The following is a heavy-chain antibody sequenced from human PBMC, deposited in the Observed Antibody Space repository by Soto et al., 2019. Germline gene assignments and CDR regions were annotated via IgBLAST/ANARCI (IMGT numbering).Heavy chain of an antibody. CDR3: ACVVRGGVFDY. CDR1: GFTFSSYA. J-gene: IGHJ4*02. D-gene: IGHD3-10*01. CDR2: ISGSGGST. V-gene: IGHV3-23*01. Sequence: EVQLLESGGGLVQPGGSLRLSCAASGFTFSSYAMSWVRQAPGKGLEWVSAISGSGGSTYYADSVKGRFTISRDNSKNALDLQMNSLRAEDTAVYCCACVVRGGVFDYWGQGTLVTVSS.